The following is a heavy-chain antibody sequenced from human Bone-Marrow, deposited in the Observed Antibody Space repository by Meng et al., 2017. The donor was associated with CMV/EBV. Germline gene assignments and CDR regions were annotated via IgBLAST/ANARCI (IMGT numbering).Heavy chain of an antibody. CDR2: LYSSGTT. CDR1: GFTVRTSY. V-gene: IGHV3-66*01. D-gene: IGHD3-22*01. Sequence: GESLKIACVASGFTVRTSYVSWVRQPPGKGLEWISLLYSSGTTFYAQSVKGRFTISRDNAKNSLYLQMDSLRAEDTAVYYCARGIIGITMIVVVPFDYWGQGALVTVSS. J-gene: IGHJ4*02. CDR3: ARGIIGITMIVVVPFDY.